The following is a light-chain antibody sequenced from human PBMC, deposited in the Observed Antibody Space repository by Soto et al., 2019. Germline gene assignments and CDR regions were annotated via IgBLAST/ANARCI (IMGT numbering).Light chain of an antibody. J-gene: IGKJ4*01. CDR3: QQYQSLT. V-gene: IGKV3-20*01. CDR2: GAS. CDR1: QSVSSSY. Sequence: IVLTQSPAILALSPGDRATISCRASQSVSSSYLAWYQHKPGQAPRLLIHGASSRVTGIPDRFSGSGSGTDFTLTIPRLEPEDFAVYYCQQYQSLTFGGGTKVDIK.